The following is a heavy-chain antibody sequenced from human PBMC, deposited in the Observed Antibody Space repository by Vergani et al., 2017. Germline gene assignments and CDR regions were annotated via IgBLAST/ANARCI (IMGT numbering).Heavy chain of an antibody. Sequence: QVQPVQSGAEVKKPGSSVKVSCKASGGTFSSYTISWVRQAPGQGLEWMGRIIPILGIANYAQKFQGRVMITADKSTSTAYMELSSLRSEDTAVYYCARKVISSIGWYWFDPWGQGTLVTVSS. V-gene: IGHV1-69*02. J-gene: IGHJ5*02. CDR2: IIPILGIA. CDR3: ARKVISSIGWYWFDP. D-gene: IGHD2-2*01. CDR1: GGTFSSYT.